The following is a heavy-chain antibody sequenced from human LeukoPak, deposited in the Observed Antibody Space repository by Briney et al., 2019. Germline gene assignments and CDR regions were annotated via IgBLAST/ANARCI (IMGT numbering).Heavy chain of an antibody. CDR2: ISSGGGT. J-gene: IGHJ4*02. Sequence: PGGSLRLSRAASGFTVSSNYMSWVRQAPGKGLEWVSTISSGGGTYYVDSVKGRFAVSRDNSKNTLYIQMSSLRAEDMAVYYCARDISNNWGLGYWGQGTLVTVSS. D-gene: IGHD7-27*01. CDR1: GFTVSSNY. V-gene: IGHV3-66*01. CDR3: ARDISNNWGLGY.